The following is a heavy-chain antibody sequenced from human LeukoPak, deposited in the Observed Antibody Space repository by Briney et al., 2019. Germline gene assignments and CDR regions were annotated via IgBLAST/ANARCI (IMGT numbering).Heavy chain of an antibody. CDR1: GFTFSSYS. D-gene: IGHD2-21*01. V-gene: IGHV3-21*01. Sequence: PGGSLRLSCAASGFTFSSYSMIWVRQAPGKGLEWVSSISTSSTYIYYADSVKGRFTISRDNAKNSLYLQMNSLRGDDTALYYCAKDAYSRGHYWGQGTLVTVSS. CDR2: ISTSSTYI. CDR3: AKDAYSRGHY. J-gene: IGHJ4*02.